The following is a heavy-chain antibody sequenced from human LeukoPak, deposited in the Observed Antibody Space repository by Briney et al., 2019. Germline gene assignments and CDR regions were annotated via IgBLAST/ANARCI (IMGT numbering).Heavy chain of an antibody. CDR1: GYTFTGYY. Sequence: ASVKVSCKASGYTFTGYYMHWVRQAPGQGLEWMGWISAYSGDTNYAQNLQGRVTMTTDASTSTAYMELRSLKSDDTAVFYCARDKGYNNGYYDYYLDVWGQGTTVSVSS. D-gene: IGHD1-1*01. CDR2: ISAYSGDT. V-gene: IGHV1-18*04. J-gene: IGHJ6*03. CDR3: ARDKGYNNGYYDYYLDV.